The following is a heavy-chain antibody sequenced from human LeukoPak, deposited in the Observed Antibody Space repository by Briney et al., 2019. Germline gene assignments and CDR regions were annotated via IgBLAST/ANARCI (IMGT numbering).Heavy chain of an antibody. CDR1: GFTFSSYS. Sequence: GGSLRLSCAASGFTFSSYSMNWVRQAPGKGLEWVSYISSSSSTIYYADSVKGRFTISRDNAKNSLYLQMNSLRAEDTAVYYCARRERFGYYYGMDVWGQGTTVTVSS. CDR3: ARRERFGYYYGMDV. CDR2: ISSSSSTI. J-gene: IGHJ6*02. V-gene: IGHV3-48*04. D-gene: IGHD3-16*01.